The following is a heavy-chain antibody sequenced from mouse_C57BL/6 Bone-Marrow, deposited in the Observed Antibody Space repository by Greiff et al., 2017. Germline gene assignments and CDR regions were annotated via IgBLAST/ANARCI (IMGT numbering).Heavy chain of an antibody. D-gene: IGHD1-1*01. Sequence: EVMLVESGGGLVQPGRSLRLSCATSGFTFSDFYMDWVRQAPGKGLEWIAASSNKANDYKTEYSATVKGRFIVSRATSQSILHLQRNSLRAEDTAIYYCARDFGSCYENFAMGYWGQRTSVTV. CDR1: GFTFSDFY. V-gene: IGHV7-1*01. CDR3: ARDFGSCYENFAMGY. CDR2: SSNKANDYKT. J-gene: IGHJ4*01.